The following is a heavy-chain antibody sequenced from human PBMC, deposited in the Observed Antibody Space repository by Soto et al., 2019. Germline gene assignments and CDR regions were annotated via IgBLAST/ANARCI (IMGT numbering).Heavy chain of an antibody. CDR2: ISAYNGNT. D-gene: IGHD1-26*01. J-gene: IGHJ3*02. CDR1: GYTFTSYG. CDR3: AREREWEQLDGAVEI. V-gene: IGHV1-18*01. Sequence: QVQLVQSGAEVKKPGASVKVSCKASGYTFTSYGISWVRQAPGQGLEWMGWISAYNGNTTYVQKLQGRVTMTTDTATSTAYMELRSRRSDDTAGYYCAREREWEQLDGAVEIWGQGTMVTVSS.